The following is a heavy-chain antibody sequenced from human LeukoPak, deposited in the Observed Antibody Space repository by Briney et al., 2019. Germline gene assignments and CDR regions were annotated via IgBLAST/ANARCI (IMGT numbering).Heavy chain of an antibody. D-gene: IGHD3-10*01. CDR2: NSAYNGNT. V-gene: IGHV1-18*01. J-gene: IGHJ4*02. CDR3: ARVSHYYGSEIEY. CDR1: GYTFTSYG. Sequence: ASVKVSCNASGYTFTSYGITWVRQAPGQGLDWMGWNSAYNGNTNYAQKVLGIVTMTTDTSTNLDYKELRSLSSDDKAVYYCARVSHYYGSEIEYWGQGALVTVSS.